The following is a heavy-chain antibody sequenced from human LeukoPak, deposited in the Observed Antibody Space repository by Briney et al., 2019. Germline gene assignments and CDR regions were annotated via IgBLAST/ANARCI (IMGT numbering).Heavy chain of an antibody. J-gene: IGHJ4*02. Sequence: GGSLRLSCAASGFTFSSYAIHWVRQAPGKGLEYVSAITNGGGTTYYADSVKGRFTISRDNSKNTLYLQMISLRAEDTAVYYCARDSPHVSWLFDYWGQGTLVTVSS. CDR3: ARDSPHVSWLFDY. CDR1: GFTFSSYA. D-gene: IGHD3-16*01. CDR2: ITNGGGTT. V-gene: IGHV3-64*04.